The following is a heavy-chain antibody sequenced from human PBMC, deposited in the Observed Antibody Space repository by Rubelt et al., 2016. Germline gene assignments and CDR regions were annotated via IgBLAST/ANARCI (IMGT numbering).Heavy chain of an antibody. D-gene: IGHD1-26*01. J-gene: IGHJ4*02. Sequence: EVQLVESGGGLVQPGGSLRLSCAASGFTFRSYWMSWVRQAPGKGLEWVANIKQDGSEKFYVDSVKGRFTISRDNAKNTLYLQMNSLRAEDTAVYYCAVGWESLNNWGQGTLVTVSS. CDR3: AVGWESLNN. CDR1: GFTFRSYW. CDR2: IKQDGSEK. V-gene: IGHV3-7*02.